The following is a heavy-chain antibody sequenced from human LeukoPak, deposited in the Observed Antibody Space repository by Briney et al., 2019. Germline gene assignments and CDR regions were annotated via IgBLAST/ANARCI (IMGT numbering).Heavy chain of an antibody. CDR2: IWYDGSNK. V-gene: IGHV3-33*02. CDR3: AKTPRYASWDFDYFDS. Sequence: GGSLRLSCAASGFTFSSYGMHWVRQAPGKGLEWVAVIWYDGSNKYYADSAKGRFTISRDNSNNTLFLQMNSLRADDTAVYYCAKTPRYASWDFDYFDSWGQGTLVTVSS. D-gene: IGHD1-26*01. J-gene: IGHJ4*02. CDR1: GFTFSSYG.